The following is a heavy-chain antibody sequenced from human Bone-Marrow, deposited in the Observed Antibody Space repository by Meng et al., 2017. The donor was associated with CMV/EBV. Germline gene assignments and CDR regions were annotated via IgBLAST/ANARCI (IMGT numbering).Heavy chain of an antibody. Sequence: ASVKVSCKATGYTFSGHYLHWVRQAPGKGLEWMGWVNPNSGGTNYAQKFQTRVTMTRDMSISTSYMELRRLTSDDTALYFCARNGAYGGNDAFAIWGQGPRVTGSS. CDR1: GYTFSGHY. D-gene: IGHD4-23*01. CDR3: ARNGAYGGNDAFAI. J-gene: IGHJ3*02. V-gene: IGHV1-2*02. CDR2: VNPNSGGT.